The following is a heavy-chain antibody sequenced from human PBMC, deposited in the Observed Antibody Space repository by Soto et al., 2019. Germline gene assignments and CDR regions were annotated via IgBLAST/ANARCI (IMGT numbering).Heavy chain of an antibody. V-gene: IGHV3-9*01. CDR1: GFNFGGFA. CDR2: ISWDSRTI. D-gene: IGHD1-20*01. J-gene: IGHJ4*02. Sequence: GGSLRLSCAASGFNFGGFAVQWVRQAPGKGLEWVSGISWDSRTIAYGDAVKGRFIVSRDNAKNSVYLQMNNLRPEDTAFYYCVRGDNKDFWGQGTLVTVSS. CDR3: VRGDNKDF.